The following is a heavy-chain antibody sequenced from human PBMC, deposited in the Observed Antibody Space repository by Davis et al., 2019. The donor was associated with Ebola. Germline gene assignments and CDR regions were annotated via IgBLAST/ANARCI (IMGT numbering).Heavy chain of an antibody. J-gene: IGHJ5*02. CDR3: ARGPTYYYDSSGYSGNWFDP. D-gene: IGHD3-22*01. V-gene: IGHV4-59*01. Sequence: LETLSLTCTVSGGSISSYYWSWIRQPPGKGLEWIGYIYYSGSTNYNPSLKSRVTISVDTSKNQFSLKLSSVTAADTAVYYCARGPTYYYDSSGYSGNWFDPWGQGTLVTVSS. CDR1: GGSISSYY. CDR2: IYYSGST.